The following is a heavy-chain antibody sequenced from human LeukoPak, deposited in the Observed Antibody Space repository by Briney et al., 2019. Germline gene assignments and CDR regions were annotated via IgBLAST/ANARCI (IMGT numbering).Heavy chain of an antibody. CDR2: IYSGGGT. D-gene: IGHD2-2*02. CDR1: GFTVRSNY. CDR3: ARGRYPSGYFDY. J-gene: IGHJ4*02. Sequence: GGSLRLSCAASGFTVRSNYMSWVRQAPVKGLEWVSVIYSGGGTYYADSAKGRFTFSRDNSKNTLWLQMNSLRVEDTAVYYCARGRYPSGYFDYWGQGTPVTVSS. V-gene: IGHV3-53*01.